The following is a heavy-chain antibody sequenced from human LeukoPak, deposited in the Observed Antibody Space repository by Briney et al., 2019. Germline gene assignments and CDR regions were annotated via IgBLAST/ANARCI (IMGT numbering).Heavy chain of an antibody. V-gene: IGHV2-70*11. CDR2: IDWDDDK. CDR1: GFSLTTSGMC. D-gene: IGHD7-27*01. CDR3: ARIQTGKCGGDY. Sequence: SGPTLVKPTQTLTLTCTFSGFSLTTSGMCVSWIRQPSGKALEWLARIDWDDDKSYSTSLKTRLTISKDTSKNQVVLTMTNMDPVDTATYYCARIQTGKCGGDYWGQGTLVTVSS. J-gene: IGHJ4*02.